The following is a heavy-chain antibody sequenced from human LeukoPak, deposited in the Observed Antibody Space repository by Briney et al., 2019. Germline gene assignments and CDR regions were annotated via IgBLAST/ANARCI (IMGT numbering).Heavy chain of an antibody. CDR2: ISAYNGNT. V-gene: IGHV1-18*01. J-gene: IGHJ6*03. CDR3: ARGVKSRSVAGFYYYYYMDV. CDR1: GYTFTSYG. D-gene: IGHD6-19*01. Sequence: ASVKVSCKASGYTFTSYGISWVRQAPGQGLEWMGWISAYNGNTNYAQKLQGRVTMTTDTSTSTAYMELRSLRSDDTAVYYCARGVKSRSVAGFYYYYYMDVWGKGTTVTVSS.